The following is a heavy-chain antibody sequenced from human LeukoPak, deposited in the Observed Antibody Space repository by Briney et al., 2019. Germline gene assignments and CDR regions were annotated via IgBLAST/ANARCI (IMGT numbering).Heavy chain of an antibody. V-gene: IGHV3-74*01. J-gene: IGHJ4*02. CDR1: GFTFSNYW. Sequence: PGGSLRLSCAASGFTFSNYWMHWVRQGPGKGLEWVSRISRDGRGTDYADSVKGRFTISRDNAKNTLYLQMNSLRVEDMAVYYYARDGDGYNFDYWGQGTLVTVSS. CDR3: ARDGDGYNFDY. CDR2: ISRDGRGT. D-gene: IGHD5-24*01.